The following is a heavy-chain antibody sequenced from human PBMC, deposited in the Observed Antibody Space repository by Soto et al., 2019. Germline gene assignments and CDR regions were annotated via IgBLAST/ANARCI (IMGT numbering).Heavy chain of an antibody. V-gene: IGHV4-59*01. D-gene: IGHD4-17*01. CDR1: GGSISSYY. CDR2: IYYSGST. Sequence: QVQLQESGPGLVKPSETLSLTCTVSGGSISSYYWSWIRQPPGQGLEWIGYIYYSGSTNYNPSLKSRVTISVDTSKNQFALKLSSVTAADTAVYYCASATALKPGAFDIWGQCTMVTVSS. J-gene: IGHJ3*02. CDR3: ASATALKPGAFDI.